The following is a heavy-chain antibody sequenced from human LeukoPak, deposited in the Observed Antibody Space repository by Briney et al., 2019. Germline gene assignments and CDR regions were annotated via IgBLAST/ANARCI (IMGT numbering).Heavy chain of an antibody. CDR1: GFTFSSYG. CDR2: IWYDGSNK. Sequence: PGGSLRLSCAASGFTFSSYGMHWVRQAPGKGLEWVAVIWYDGSNKYYAGSVKGRFTISRDNSKNTLYLQMNSLRAEDTAVYYCARDRIVGAYYFDYWGQGTLVTVSS. V-gene: IGHV3-33*01. J-gene: IGHJ4*02. D-gene: IGHD1-26*01. CDR3: ARDRIVGAYYFDY.